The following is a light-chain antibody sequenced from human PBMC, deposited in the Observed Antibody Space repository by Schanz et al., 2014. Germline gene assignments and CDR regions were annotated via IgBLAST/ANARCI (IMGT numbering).Light chain of an antibody. J-gene: IGKJ2*01. CDR3: QQYDTSPLYT. CDR2: GAS. CDR1: QSVSSN. Sequence: EIVMTQSPATLSVSPGERATLSCRASQSVSSNLAWYQQKPGQAPRLLIYGASSRATGTPDRFDGGGSGTDFTLTITRLEPEDFAVYYCQQYDTSPLYTFGQGTKLEIK. V-gene: IGKV3-20*01.